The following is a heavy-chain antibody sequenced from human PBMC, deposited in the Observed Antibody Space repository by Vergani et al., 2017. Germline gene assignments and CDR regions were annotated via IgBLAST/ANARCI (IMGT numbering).Heavy chain of an antibody. D-gene: IGHD6-19*01. Sequence: LQLQESGPGLMQPSETLSLTCTVSGASVNSYYWSWIRQPPGKGLAWMGCVSFRGDTLYDPSVKGRMTISLNTSSNQFSLYLTSVTAADTDDYYCASDTHSGQRADGWGQGSLVTVTS. J-gene: IGHJ4*02. CDR1: GASVNSYY. V-gene: IGHV4-59*02. CDR3: ASDTHSGQRADG. CDR2: VSFRGDT.